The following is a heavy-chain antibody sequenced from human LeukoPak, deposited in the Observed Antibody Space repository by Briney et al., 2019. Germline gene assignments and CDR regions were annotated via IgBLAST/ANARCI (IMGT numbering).Heavy chain of an antibody. V-gene: IGHV3-30-3*01. J-gene: IGHJ4*02. CDR1: GFTFSSYA. CDR3: AKVYDSSGYYYPPFDY. D-gene: IGHD3-22*01. Sequence: SGRSLRLSCAASGFTFSSYAMHWVRQAPGKGLEWVAVISYDGSNKYYADSVKGRFTISRDNSKNTLYLQMNSLRAEDTAVYYCAKVYDSSGYYYPPFDYWGQGTLVTVSS. CDR2: ISYDGSNK.